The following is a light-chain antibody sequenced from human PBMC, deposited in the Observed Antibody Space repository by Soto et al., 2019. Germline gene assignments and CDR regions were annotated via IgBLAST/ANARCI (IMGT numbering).Light chain of an antibody. CDR1: RRDVVDYKY. Sequence: QSVLTQPASVSGSPGQSITISCTGTRRDVVDYKYVSWYQQYPGKSPKLMIYEVTHRPSGVSNRFSGSKSGNTASLTISGLQAEDEADYYCSSYSISNTLPFVFGTGTKVTVL. V-gene: IGLV2-14*01. CDR3: SSYSISNTLPFV. J-gene: IGLJ1*01. CDR2: EVT.